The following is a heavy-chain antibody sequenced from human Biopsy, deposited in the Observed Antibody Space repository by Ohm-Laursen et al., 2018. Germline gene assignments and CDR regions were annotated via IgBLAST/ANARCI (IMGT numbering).Heavy chain of an antibody. J-gene: IGHJ4*02. D-gene: IGHD1-1*01. V-gene: IGHV1-24*01. Sequence: SVKVSCKVSGYTLTELSMHWVRQAPGKGLEWMGGFAPENGKTVYAQNFQARVSVTEDTSTDTAYMELRSLRSEDTAVYYCAADINVWNVNYWGQGTQVTVSP. CDR3: AADINVWNVNY. CDR1: GYTLTELS. CDR2: FAPENGKT.